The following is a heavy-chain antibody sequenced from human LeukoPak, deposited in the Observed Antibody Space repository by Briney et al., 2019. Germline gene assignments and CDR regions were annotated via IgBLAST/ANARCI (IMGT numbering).Heavy chain of an antibody. CDR1: GFTFSSSA. Sequence: GGSLRLSCAASGFTFSSSAMSWVRQAPGKGLEWVSSISDRGGSTYYAESVKGRFTISRDNAKNSLYLQMDSLRAEDTAVYYCATSDDLWSGMDNWGQGTLVTVSS. D-gene: IGHD3-3*01. J-gene: IGHJ4*02. CDR3: ATSDDLWSGMDN. CDR2: ISDRGGST. V-gene: IGHV3-23*01.